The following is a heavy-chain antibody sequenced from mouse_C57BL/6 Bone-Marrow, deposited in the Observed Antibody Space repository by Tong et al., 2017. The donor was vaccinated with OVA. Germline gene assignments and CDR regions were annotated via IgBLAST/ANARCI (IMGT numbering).Heavy chain of an antibody. J-gene: IGHJ1*03. CDR2: ISSGSSTI. V-gene: IGHV5-17*01. CDR1: GFTFSDYG. CDR3: ARRITRYFDV. Sequence: EVQLQESGGGLVKPGGSLKLSCAASGFTFSDYGMHWVRQAPEKGLEWVAYISSGSSTIYYADTVKGRFTISRDNAKNTLFLQMTSLRSEDTAMCYCARRITRYFDVWGTGTTVTVSS.